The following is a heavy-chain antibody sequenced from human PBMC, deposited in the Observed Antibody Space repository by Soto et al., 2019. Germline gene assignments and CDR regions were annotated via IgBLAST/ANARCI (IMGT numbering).Heavy chain of an antibody. CDR1: GFSFSRHG. J-gene: IGHJ2*01. CDR3: ARDQCGGGDCYLYWYFDL. Sequence: GGSLRLSCAASGFSFSRHGMHWVRQAPGKGLEWVAVIRSDGSNGYSADSVKGRFTISRDNSKNTLYLQMNSLTAEDTAIYYCARDQCGGGDCYLYWYFDLWGRGTLVTVSS. V-gene: IGHV3-33*01. CDR2: IRSDGSNG. D-gene: IGHD2-21*02.